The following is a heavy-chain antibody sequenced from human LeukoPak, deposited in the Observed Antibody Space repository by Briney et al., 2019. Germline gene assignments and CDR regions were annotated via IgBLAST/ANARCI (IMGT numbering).Heavy chain of an antibody. J-gene: IGHJ4*02. CDR1: GYTFTSYD. CDR3: ARGERYDGGFDY. CDR2: MNPNSGNT. D-gene: IGHD3-16*01. Sequence: GASVKVSCKASGYTFTSYDINWVRQATGQGLEWMGWMNPNSGNTGYAQKFQGRVTMTRNTSISTAYMELSSLRSEDTAVYYCARGERYDGGFDYWGQGTLVTVSS. V-gene: IGHV1-8*01.